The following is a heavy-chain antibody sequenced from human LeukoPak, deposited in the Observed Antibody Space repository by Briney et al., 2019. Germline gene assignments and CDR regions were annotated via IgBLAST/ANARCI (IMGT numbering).Heavy chain of an antibody. J-gene: IGHJ6*02. CDR2: IIPILGIA. Sequence: WASVKVSCKASGGTFSSYTISWVRQAPGQGLEWMGRIIPILGIANYAQKFQGRVTITADKSTSTAYMELSSLRSEDTAVFYCARGHQPPYYGMDVWGQGTTDTVSS. V-gene: IGHV1-69*02. CDR3: ARGHQPPYYGMDV. CDR1: GGTFSSYT.